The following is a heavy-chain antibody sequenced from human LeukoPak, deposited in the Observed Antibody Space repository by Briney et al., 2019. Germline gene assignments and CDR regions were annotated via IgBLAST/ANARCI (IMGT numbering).Heavy chain of an antibody. CDR1: GFSFSSYG. CDR3: ARAAGESYFDY. CDR2: IWYDGSNK. Sequence: PGESLRLSCAASGFSFSSYGIQWVRQAPGKGLEWVAGIWYDGSNKYYADSVKGRFTISRDNSKNTLYLQMNSLRAEDTAVYYCARAAGESYFDYWGQGTLVTVSS. V-gene: IGHV3-33*01. J-gene: IGHJ4*02. D-gene: IGHD3-10*01.